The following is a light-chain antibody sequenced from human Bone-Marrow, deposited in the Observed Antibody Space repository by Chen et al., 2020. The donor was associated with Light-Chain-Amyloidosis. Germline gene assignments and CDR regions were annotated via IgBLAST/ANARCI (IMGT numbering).Light chain of an antibody. J-gene: IGLJ3*02. CDR2: LNG. Sequence: QSVLPQPPSASGTPGQRVTISCSGSSSNIGRNYVYWYQQLPGTAPKLLIFLNGQRPSGVPDRFSGSKSGTSGSLAIRGLQSDDEADYFCAAWDDSLAGWVFGGGTKLTVL. CDR3: AAWDDSLAGWV. CDR1: SSNIGRNY. V-gene: IGLV1-47*01.